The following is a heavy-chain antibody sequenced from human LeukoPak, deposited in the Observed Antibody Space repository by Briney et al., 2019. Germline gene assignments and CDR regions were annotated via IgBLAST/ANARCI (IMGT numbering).Heavy chain of an antibody. D-gene: IGHD1-26*01. V-gene: IGHV3-11*04. CDR1: GFTFSDYY. J-gene: IGHJ4*02. CDR3: ARLSRSGGTTIPYFDS. Sequence: PGGSLRLSCAASGFTFSDYYRSWIRQAPGKGLEWVSYISSSGSTIYYADSVKARFTFSRDNAKNSLYLQMNSLRAEDTAVYYCARLSRSGGTTIPYFDSWGQGTLVTVSS. CDR2: ISSSGSTI.